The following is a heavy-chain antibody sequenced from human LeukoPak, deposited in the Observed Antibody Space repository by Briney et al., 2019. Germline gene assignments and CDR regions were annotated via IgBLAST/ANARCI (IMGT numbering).Heavy chain of an antibody. D-gene: IGHD5-24*01. Sequence: GGSLRLSCAASGFTVSSNYMSWVRQAPGRGLEWVSVIYSGGSTYYADSVKGRFTISRDNSKNTLYLQMNSLRAEDTAVYYCARRAEMATAVGAFDIWGQGTMVTVSS. V-gene: IGHV3-66*04. J-gene: IGHJ3*02. CDR1: GFTVSSNY. CDR2: IYSGGST. CDR3: ARRAEMATAVGAFDI.